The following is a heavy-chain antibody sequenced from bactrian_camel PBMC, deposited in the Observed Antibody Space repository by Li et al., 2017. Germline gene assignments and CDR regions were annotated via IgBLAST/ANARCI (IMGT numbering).Heavy chain of an antibody. V-gene: IGHV3S53*01. CDR3: AEGRGSRGEHCYSLNY. J-gene: IGHJ4*01. CDR1: GYTLPMN. D-gene: IGHD6*01. CDR2: IAGDGRT. Sequence: HVQLVESGGDSVQAGESLRLSCVASGYTLPMNMGWFRRLPGQEREGVAAIAGDGRTDYADSVKGRFTISQDNAKNTVYLQMNNLQPEDTAMYYCAEGRGSRGEHCYSLNYWGQGTQVTVS.